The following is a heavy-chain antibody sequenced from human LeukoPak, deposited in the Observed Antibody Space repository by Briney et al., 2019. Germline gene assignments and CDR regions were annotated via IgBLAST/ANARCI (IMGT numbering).Heavy chain of an antibody. V-gene: IGHV3-23*01. CDR1: GFTFNNYA. CDR3: ARDYADYVGYFFFDY. J-gene: IGHJ4*02. D-gene: IGHD4-17*01. Sequence: GGSLRLSYAASGFTFNNYAMNWVRQAPGKGLEWVSSISGGGETTYYADSAKGRFTISRDNPQNTLYLQMNSLRAEDTAVYYCARDYADYVGYFFFDYWGQGTLVTVSS. CDR2: ISGGGETT.